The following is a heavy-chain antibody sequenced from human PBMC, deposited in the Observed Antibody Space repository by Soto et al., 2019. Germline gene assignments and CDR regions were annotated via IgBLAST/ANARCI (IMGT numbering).Heavy chain of an antibody. CDR2: IERDDDDK. V-gene: IGHV2-70*13. Sequence: SGPTLVNPTETLTLTCTFSGFSITSPGMSVSWIRQPPGRALEWLALIERDDDDKYYSTSLKTRLTISKDTRKDQVVLTMANMDPADTATYYCARSIRGTRKFNGMDVRGQGTTVTVSS. J-gene: IGHJ6*02. D-gene: IGHD1-20*01. CDR3: ARSIRGTRKFNGMDV. CDR1: GFSITSPGMS.